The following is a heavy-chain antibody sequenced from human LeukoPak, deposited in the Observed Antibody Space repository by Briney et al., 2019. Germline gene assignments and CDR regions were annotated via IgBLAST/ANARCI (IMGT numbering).Heavy chain of an antibody. J-gene: IGHJ4*02. CDR2: INPSGGST. V-gene: IGHV1-46*01. CDR3: ARGYCSSTSCFDGVIDY. CDR1: GYTFTSYY. Sequence: GASVKVSCRASGYTFTSYYMHWVRQAPGQGLGWMGIINPSGGSTSYAQKFQGRVTMTRDTSTSTVYMELSSLRSEDTAVYYCARGYCSSTSCFDGVIDYWGQGTLVTVSS. D-gene: IGHD2-2*01.